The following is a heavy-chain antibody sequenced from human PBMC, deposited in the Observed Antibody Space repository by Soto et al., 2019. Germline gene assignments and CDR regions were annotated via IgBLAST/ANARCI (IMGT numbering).Heavy chain of an antibody. Sequence: EVQLLESGGGLVQPGGSLRLSCAASGFTFSSYAMSWVRQAPGKGLEWVSAISGSGGSTYYADSVKGRFTISRDNSKITLYLPMNSLRAEDTAVYYCAKDSSLYSSSWWDYWGQGTLVTVSS. CDR3: AKDSSLYSSSWWDY. CDR1: GFTFSSYA. J-gene: IGHJ4*02. V-gene: IGHV3-23*01. D-gene: IGHD6-13*01. CDR2: ISGSGGST.